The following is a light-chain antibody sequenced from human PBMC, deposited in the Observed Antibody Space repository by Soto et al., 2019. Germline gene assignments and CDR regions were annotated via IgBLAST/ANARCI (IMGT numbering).Light chain of an antibody. J-gene: IGLJ2*01. CDR3: QSYDSSLSGSV. CDR1: SSNIGAGYD. V-gene: IGLV1-40*01. CDR2: GNS. Sequence: QAVLTQPPSVSGAPGQRVTISCTGSSSNIGAGYDVHWYRQLPGTAPKLLIYGNSNRPSGVPDRFSGSKSGTSASLAITGLQAEDEADYYCQSYDSSLSGSVFVGGTKLTVL.